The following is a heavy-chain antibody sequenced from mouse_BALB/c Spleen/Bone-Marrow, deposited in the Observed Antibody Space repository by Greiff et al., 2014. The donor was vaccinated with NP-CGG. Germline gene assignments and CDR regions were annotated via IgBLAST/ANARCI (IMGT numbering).Heavy chain of an antibody. CDR3: ARGGVSVDY. V-gene: IGHV1-80*01. CDR2: IYPGEGDT. J-gene: IGHJ2*01. CDR1: GYAFSVYW. D-gene: IGHD6-2*01. Sequence: VQLQQSGAELVRPGSSVKISCKASGYAFSVYWMNWVKQRPGQGLEWIGQIYPGEGDTNYNGKFKGRATLTADKSSNTAYMQLSSLTSEDSAVYFCARGGVSVDYWGQGTTLTVSS.